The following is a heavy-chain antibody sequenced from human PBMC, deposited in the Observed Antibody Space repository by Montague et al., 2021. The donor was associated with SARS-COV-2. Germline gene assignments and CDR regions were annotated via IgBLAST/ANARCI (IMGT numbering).Heavy chain of an antibody. J-gene: IGHJ4*02. CDR2: ISYDGSNK. D-gene: IGHD5-12*01. Sequence: SLRLSCATSGFTFHDYSMTWVRQAPGKGLEWVAVISYDGSNKYYADSVKGRFTISRDNSKNTLYLQMNSLRAEDTAVYYCARTSGYRAPFDYWGQGTLVTVSS. V-gene: IGHV3-30*04. CDR3: ARTSGYRAPFDY. CDR1: GFTFHDYS.